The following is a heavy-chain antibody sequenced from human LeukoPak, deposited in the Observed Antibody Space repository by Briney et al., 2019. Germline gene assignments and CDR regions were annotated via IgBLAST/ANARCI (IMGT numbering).Heavy chain of an antibody. CDR1: GGTISSYY. Sequence: SETLSLTCTVSGGTISSYYWSWIRQPPGKGLEWIGYIYYSGSTNYNPSLKSRVTISVDTYKNQFSLKLSSVTAADTAVYYCASSITMGRGVSDGGFDYWGQGTLVTVSS. D-gene: IGHD3-10*01. J-gene: IGHJ4*02. V-gene: IGHV4-59*01. CDR3: ASSITMGRGVSDGGFDY. CDR2: IYYSGST.